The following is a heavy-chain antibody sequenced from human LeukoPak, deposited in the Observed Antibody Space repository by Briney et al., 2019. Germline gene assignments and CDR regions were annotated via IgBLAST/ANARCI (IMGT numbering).Heavy chain of an antibody. V-gene: IGHV3-23*01. CDR2: ISGSDST. CDR1: GFTFSSYA. CDR3: AKGVRFLDWWILDY. J-gene: IGHJ4*02. D-gene: IGHD3-9*01. Sequence: GESLRLSCAASGFTFSSYAMSWVRQAPGKGLEWVSAISGSDSTYYADSVKGRFTISRDNSKNTLYLQMNSLRAEDTAIYYCAKGVRFLDWWILDYWGQGSLVTVSS.